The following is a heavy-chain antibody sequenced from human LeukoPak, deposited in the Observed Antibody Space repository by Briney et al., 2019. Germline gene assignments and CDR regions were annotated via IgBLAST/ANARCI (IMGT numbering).Heavy chain of an antibody. CDR3: AKDADCSGDTCWRCFDP. CDR1: GFTFSNYA. V-gene: IGHV3-23*01. J-gene: IGHJ5*02. Sequence: GGSLRLSCAASGFTFSNYAMSWVRQAPGKGLEWVSAISGSGGSTYYTDSVKGRFTISRDNSKNTLYLQMNSLSAEDTALYYCAKDADCSGDTCWRCFDPWGQGTLVTVSS. CDR2: ISGSGGST. D-gene: IGHD2-15*01.